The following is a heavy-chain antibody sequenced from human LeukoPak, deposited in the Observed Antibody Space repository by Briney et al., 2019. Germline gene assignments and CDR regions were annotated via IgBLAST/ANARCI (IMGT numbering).Heavy chain of an antibody. D-gene: IGHD1-1*01. CDR2: ISSSGSII. J-gene: IGHJ4*02. Sequence: PGGSLRLSCTTSGFIFSDYYMSWIRQAPGKGLEWVSYISSSGSIIYYADSVKGRFTISRDNSKNTLYLQMNSLRAEDTAVYYCAKGEAGTASSPLDYWGQGTLVTVSS. CDR3: AKGEAGTASSPLDY. CDR1: GFIFSDYY. V-gene: IGHV3-11*01.